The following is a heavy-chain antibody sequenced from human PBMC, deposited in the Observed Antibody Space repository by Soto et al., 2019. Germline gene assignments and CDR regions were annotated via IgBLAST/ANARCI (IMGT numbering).Heavy chain of an antibody. J-gene: IGHJ5*02. CDR2: IYYSGST. CDR1: GGSISRGGYY. D-gene: IGHD3-22*01. Sequence: QVQLQESGPGLVKPSQTLSLTCTVSGGSISRGGYYWSWIRQHPGKGLEWIGYIYYSGSTYYNPSLKSRVTISVDTSKNQFSLKLSSVTAADTAVYYCARGYSSGLYNWFDPWGQGTLVTVSS. CDR3: ARGYSSGLYNWFDP. V-gene: IGHV4-31*03.